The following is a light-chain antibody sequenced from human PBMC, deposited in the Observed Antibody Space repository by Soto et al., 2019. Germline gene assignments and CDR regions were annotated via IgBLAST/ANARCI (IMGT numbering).Light chain of an antibody. CDR2: LAS. Sequence: DIVLTQSPLSLPVTPGEPASISCRYSQSLLQSNGHNHVDWYLQRPGQSPQLLLYLASSRASGVHDRFSGSGAGTEFSLDSSRVEAEDVGVYDCLQAAQSPLTHGQGTRREIK. V-gene: IGKV2-28*01. CDR1: QSLLQSNGHNH. CDR3: LQAAQSPLT. J-gene: IGKJ5*01.